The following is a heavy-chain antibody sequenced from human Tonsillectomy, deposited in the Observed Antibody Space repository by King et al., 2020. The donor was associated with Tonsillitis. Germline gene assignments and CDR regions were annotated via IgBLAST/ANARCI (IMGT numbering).Heavy chain of an antibody. J-gene: IGHJ4*02. CDR1: GFHFSNAW. CDR2: IKSKTDGGTT. Sequence: VQLVESGGGLVQPGGSLRLSCAASGFHFSNAWMSWVRQAPGKGLEWVGHIKSKTDGGTTDYAAPVKGRFTISRDDSKNTLYLQMSSLQSDDTAVYYWAQKGGNEGNDFWGRGPRVTVSS. V-gene: IGHV3-15*01. D-gene: IGHD3/OR15-3a*01. CDR3: AQKGGNEGNDF.